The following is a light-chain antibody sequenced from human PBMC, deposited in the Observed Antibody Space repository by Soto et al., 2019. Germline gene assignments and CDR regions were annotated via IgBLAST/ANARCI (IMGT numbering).Light chain of an antibody. CDR2: AAS. Sequence: DIQMTQSPSSLSASVGDRVTITCRASQSISSYLNWYQQKPGKAPKLLIYAASSLQSGVPSRFXGSGSGTDFPLTISSLQPEDFATYYCQQSYSTPPGTFGQGTKVEIK. J-gene: IGKJ1*01. CDR3: QQSYSTPPGT. V-gene: IGKV1-39*01. CDR1: QSISSY.